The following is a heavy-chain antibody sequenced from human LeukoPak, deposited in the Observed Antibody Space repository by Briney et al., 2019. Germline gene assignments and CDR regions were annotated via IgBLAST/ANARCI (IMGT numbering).Heavy chain of an antibody. CDR1: GGPISSHY. V-gene: IGHV4-59*11. CDR2: IYYSGST. Sequence: PSETLSLTCTVSGGPISSHYWSWLRQPPGKGLEWIRYIYYSGSTDYNPSLKSRVTISVDMSKNQFSLKLNSVTAADTAVYYCARGGWSFDFWGRGTLVTVSS. J-gene: IGHJ2*01. CDR3: ARGGWSFDF.